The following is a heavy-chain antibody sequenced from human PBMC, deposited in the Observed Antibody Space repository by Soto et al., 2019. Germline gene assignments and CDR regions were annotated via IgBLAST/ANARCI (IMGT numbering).Heavy chain of an antibody. V-gene: IGHV4-31*03. CDR2: FYYSGNT. Sequence: QVQLQESGPGLVKPSQTLSLTCTVSGASINGGGYYWGWIRQHPGKGLEWIGSFYYSGNTYYSPYRNSRVTISIDTLKPDFSLRLISVTAADPAVYYCARDPSYGDLSYYGMDVWGQGTTVTVSS. D-gene: IGHD4-17*01. J-gene: IGHJ6*02. CDR1: GASINGGGYY. CDR3: ARDPSYGDLSYYGMDV.